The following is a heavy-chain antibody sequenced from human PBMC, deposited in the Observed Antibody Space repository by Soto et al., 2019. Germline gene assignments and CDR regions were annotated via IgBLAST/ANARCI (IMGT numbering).Heavy chain of an antibody. Sequence: EVQLVESGGGLVQPGGSLRLSCAASGFTVSSNYMSWVRQAPGKGLEWVSVIYSGGSTYYADSVKGRFTISRDNSKHTLYIQMNSLRAEDTAVYYCARDARVWLGELRYWGQGTLVTVSS. J-gene: IGHJ1*01. D-gene: IGHD3-10*01. CDR2: IYSGGST. V-gene: IGHV3-66*01. CDR1: GFTVSSNY. CDR3: ARDARVWLGELRY.